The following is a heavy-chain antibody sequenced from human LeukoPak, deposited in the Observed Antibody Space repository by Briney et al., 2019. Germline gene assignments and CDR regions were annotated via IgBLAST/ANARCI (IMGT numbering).Heavy chain of an antibody. J-gene: IGHJ4*02. D-gene: IGHD4-23*01. Sequence: SGGSLRLSCVVSGVPFSDFYMNWIRQAPGKGLEWISYISSSSSYTDYAESVKGRFTISRDNAKSALYLEMNDLRVEDTAVYYCARVVPYGGNSDYWGQGTLVTVSS. CDR2: ISSSSSYT. V-gene: IGHV3-11*05. CDR1: GVPFSDFY. CDR3: ARVVPYGGNSDY.